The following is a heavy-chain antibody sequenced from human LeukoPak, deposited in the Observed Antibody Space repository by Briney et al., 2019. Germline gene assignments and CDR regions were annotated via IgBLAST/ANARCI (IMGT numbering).Heavy chain of an antibody. CDR3: ARAITGTTPRDDAFDI. J-gene: IGHJ3*02. Sequence: GGSLRLSCAASXFXFXXXXXSWVXQXPXXXXXXXXXXKQDGSERYYVDSVKGRFTISRDNAKNSLYLEMNSLRSEDTAVYYCARAITGTTPRDDAFDIWGQGTMVTVSS. CDR2: XKQDGSER. V-gene: IGHV3-7*03. CDR1: XFXFXXXX. D-gene: IGHD1-7*01.